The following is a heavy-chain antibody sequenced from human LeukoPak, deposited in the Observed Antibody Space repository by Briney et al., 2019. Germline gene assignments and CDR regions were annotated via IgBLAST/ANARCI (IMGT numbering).Heavy chain of an antibody. Sequence: PGGSLRLSCAASGFTFSSYAMHWVRQAPGKGLGWVAVISYDGSNKYYADSVKGRFTISRDNSKNTLYLQMNSLRAEDTAVYYCARVIVATITGGLDYWGQGTLVTVSS. CDR1: GFTFSSYA. CDR3: ARVIVATITGGLDY. J-gene: IGHJ4*02. CDR2: ISYDGSNK. D-gene: IGHD5-12*01. V-gene: IGHV3-30-3*01.